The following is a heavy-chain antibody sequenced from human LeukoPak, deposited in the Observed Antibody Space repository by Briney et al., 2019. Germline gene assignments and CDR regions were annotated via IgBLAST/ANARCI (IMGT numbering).Heavy chain of an antibody. J-gene: IGHJ4*02. CDR2: INTETGGT. D-gene: IGHD5-12*01. CDR1: VYTFTVYH. CDR3: ARDNIGYSGQYAY. V-gene: IGHV1-2*02. Sequence: GASVKVSCEASVYTFTVYHMYTGRQAPGQGLEWVGWINTETGGTNYAQKFQGRVTLTRDTSITTAYLELNRLTSDDTAVYSCARDNIGYSGQYAYWGQGTLVTVSS.